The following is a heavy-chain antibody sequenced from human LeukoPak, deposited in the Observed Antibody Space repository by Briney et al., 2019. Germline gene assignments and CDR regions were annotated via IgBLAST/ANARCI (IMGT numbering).Heavy chain of an antibody. J-gene: IGHJ3*02. D-gene: IGHD3-22*01. V-gene: IGHV1-3*01. CDR3: AGAVYYDSSGYYRLNDAFDI. Sequence: GTSVKVSCKASGFTFTSYAMHWVRQAPGQRLEWMGWINAGNGNTKYSQKFQGRVTITRDTSASTAYMELSSLRSEDTAVYYCAGAVYYDSSGYYRLNDAFDIWGQGTMVTVSS. CDR2: INAGNGNT. CDR1: GFTFTSYA.